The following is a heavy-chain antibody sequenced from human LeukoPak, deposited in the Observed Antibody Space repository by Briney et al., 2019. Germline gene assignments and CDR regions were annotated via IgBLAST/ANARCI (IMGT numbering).Heavy chain of an antibody. CDR2: ISNDGRSK. V-gene: IGHV3-30*03. J-gene: IGHJ4*02. CDR3: ARENSYGAPLDY. CDR1: GFPFTNYA. D-gene: IGHD5-18*01. Sequence: PGGSLILSCAASGFPFTNYAMHWVRQAPGKGLEWVAVISNDGRSKYHADSVKGRFTISRDDSKKTVYLQMNSLRGEDSAVYFCARENSYGAPLDYWGQGSLVTVSS.